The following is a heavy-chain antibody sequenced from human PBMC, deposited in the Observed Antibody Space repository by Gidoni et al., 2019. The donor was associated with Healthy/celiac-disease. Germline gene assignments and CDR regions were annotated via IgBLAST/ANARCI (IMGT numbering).Heavy chain of an antibody. CDR1: GGTFSSYA. CDR3: ARAYCGGDCYGYWYFDL. V-gene: IGHV1-69*01. J-gene: IGHJ2*01. D-gene: IGHD2-21*02. CDR2: IIPIFGTA. Sequence: QVQLVQSGAEVKKPASSVKVSCKASGGTFSSYAISWVRQAPGQGLEWMGGIIPIFGTANYAQKFQGRVTITADESTSTAYMELSSLRSEDTAVYYCARAYCGGDCYGYWYFDLWGRGTLVTVSS.